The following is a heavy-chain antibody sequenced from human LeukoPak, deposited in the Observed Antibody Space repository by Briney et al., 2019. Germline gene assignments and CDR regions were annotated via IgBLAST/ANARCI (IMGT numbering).Heavy chain of an antibody. CDR3: AKDRDYGDYAFDY. V-gene: IGHV3-48*01. CDR1: GFTFSSYS. J-gene: IGHJ4*02. D-gene: IGHD4-17*01. Sequence: GGSLRLSCAASGFTFSSYSMNWVRQAPGKGLEWVSYISSSSSTIYYADSVKGRFTISRDNSKNTLYLQMNSLRAEDTAVYYCAKDRDYGDYAFDYWGQGTLVTVSS. CDR2: ISSSSSTI.